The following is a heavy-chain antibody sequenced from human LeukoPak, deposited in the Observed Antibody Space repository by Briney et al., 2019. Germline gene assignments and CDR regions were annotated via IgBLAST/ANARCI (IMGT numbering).Heavy chain of an antibody. CDR1: GYTFTSYG. CDR3: ARGDTAFSPYYFGY. CDR2: ISAYNGNT. D-gene: IGHD5-18*01. J-gene: IGHJ4*02. Sequence: ASVKVSCKASGYTFTSYGISWVRQAPGQGLEWMGWISAYNGNTNYAQKLQGRVTMTTDTSTSTAYMELRSLRSDDTAVYYCARGDTAFSPYYFGYWGQGTLVTVSS. V-gene: IGHV1-18*01.